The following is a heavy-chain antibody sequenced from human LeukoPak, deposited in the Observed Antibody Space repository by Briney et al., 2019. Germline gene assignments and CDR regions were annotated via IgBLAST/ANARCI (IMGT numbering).Heavy chain of an antibody. CDR2: INHSGST. V-gene: IGHV4-34*01. J-gene: IGHJ6*03. CDR1: GGSFSGYY. Sequence: SETLSLTCAVYGGSFSGYYWSWIRQSPGKGLEWIGEINHSGSTNYNPSLKSRVTISVDTSKNQFPLKLSSVTAADTAVYYCARGLRKWQLALYYYYMDVWGKGTTVTVSS. D-gene: IGHD6-13*01. CDR3: ARGLRKWQLALYYYYMDV.